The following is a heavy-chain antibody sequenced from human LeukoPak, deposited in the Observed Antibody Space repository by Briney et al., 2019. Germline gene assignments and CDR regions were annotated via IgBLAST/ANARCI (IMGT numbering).Heavy chain of an antibody. J-gene: IGHJ3*02. CDR2: IYSGGST. CDR1: GFTVSSNY. V-gene: IGHV3-66*01. Sequence: PGGSLRLSCAASGFTVSSNYMSWVRQAPGKGLEWVSVIYSGGSTYYADSVKGRFTISRDNSKNTLYLQMNSLRAEDTAVYYCAKVGRWRSWAFDIWGQGTMVTVSS. D-gene: IGHD3-3*01. CDR3: AKVGRWRSWAFDI.